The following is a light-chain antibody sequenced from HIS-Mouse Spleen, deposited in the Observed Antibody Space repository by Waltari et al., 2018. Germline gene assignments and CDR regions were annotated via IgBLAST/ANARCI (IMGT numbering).Light chain of an antibody. CDR2: EDS. Sequence: SYELTQPPSVSVSPGQTARITCSGDALPKKYAYWYQQKSGQAPVLVIYEDSKRPSGIPGGFSCSSSGTMATLTISGAQVEDEADYYCYSTDSSGNHWVFGGGTKLTVL. CDR1: ALPKKY. V-gene: IGLV3-10*01. J-gene: IGLJ3*02. CDR3: YSTDSSGNHWV.